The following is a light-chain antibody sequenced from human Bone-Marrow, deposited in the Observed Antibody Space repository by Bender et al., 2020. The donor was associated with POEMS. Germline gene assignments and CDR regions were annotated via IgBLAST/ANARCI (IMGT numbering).Light chain of an antibody. CDR2: SSH. CDR3: AVWDDSLSGWV. V-gene: IGLV1-44*01. CDR1: SSNIGAHA. Sequence: QSVLTQPPSASGTPGQRVTISCSGGSSNIGAHAVNWYQHLPGTAPKLLIYSSHRRPSEVPDRFSGSRSGTSASLAISGLQSEDEADYYCAVWDDSLSGWVFGGGTKVTVL. J-gene: IGLJ3*02.